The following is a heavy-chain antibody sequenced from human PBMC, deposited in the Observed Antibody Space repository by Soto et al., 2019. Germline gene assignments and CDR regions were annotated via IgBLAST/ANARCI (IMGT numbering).Heavy chain of an antibody. CDR1: GGFISSYY. D-gene: IGHD2-2*01. CDR3: ARLPPRCSSPSCYARSNDY. J-gene: IGHJ4*02. V-gene: IGHV4-59*08. Sequence: SETLSLTCTVSGGFISSYYWSWIRQPPGKGLEWIGYIYYSGSTNYNPSLKSRVTISVDTSKNQFSLKLSSVTAADTAVYYCARLPPRCSSPSCYARSNDYWGQGTLVTVSS. CDR2: IYYSGST.